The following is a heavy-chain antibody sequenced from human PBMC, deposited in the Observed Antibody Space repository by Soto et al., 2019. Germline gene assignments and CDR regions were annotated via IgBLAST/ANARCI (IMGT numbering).Heavy chain of an antibody. Sequence: PGESLKLSCKGSGYSFTSYGISWVRQAPGKGLEWKGRINAYNCNTNYAQKLQGRVTMTTDTSTSTAYMELRSLRSDDTAVYYCATSPSMDYYGSGSYYNDPRTSQTPWFDPWGQGTLVTVSS. V-gene: IGHV1-18*04. CDR1: GYSFTSYG. CDR2: INAYNCNT. D-gene: IGHD3-10*01. CDR3: ATSPSMDYYGSGSYYNDPRTSQTPWFDP. J-gene: IGHJ5*02.